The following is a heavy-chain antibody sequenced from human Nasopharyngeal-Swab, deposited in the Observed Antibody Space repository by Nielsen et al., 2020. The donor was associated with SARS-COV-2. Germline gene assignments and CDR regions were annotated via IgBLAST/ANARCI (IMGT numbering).Heavy chain of an antibody. Sequence: GGSLRLCCAASGFTFSSYSMNWVRQAPGKGLEWVSSISSSSSYIYYADSVKGRFTISRDNAKNSLYLQMNSLRAEDTAVYYCASSGTGALFDYWGQGTRVTVSS. D-gene: IGHD1-1*01. J-gene: IGHJ4*02. V-gene: IGHV3-21*01. CDR1: GFTFSSYS. CDR3: ASSGTGALFDY. CDR2: ISSSSSYI.